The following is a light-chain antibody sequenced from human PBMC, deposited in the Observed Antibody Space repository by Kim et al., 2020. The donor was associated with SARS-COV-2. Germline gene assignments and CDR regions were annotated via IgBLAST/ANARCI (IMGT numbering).Light chain of an antibody. V-gene: IGKV3-11*01. CDR1: QSVSSY. CDR2: EAS. Sequence: SPGERATHSCRASQSVSSYLAWYQQKPGQAPRLLIYEASIRATGIPARFSGSGSGTDFTLTISSLEPEDFAVYYCQQRSNWPPLTFGGGTKVDIK. CDR3: QQRSNWPPLT. J-gene: IGKJ4*01.